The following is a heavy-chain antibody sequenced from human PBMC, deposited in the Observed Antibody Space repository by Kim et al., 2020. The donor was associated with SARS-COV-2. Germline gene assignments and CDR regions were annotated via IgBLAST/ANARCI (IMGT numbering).Heavy chain of an antibody. CDR2: IYYSGST. V-gene: IGHV4-59*01. Sequence: SETLSLTCTVSGGSISSYYWSWIRQPPGKGLEWIGYIYYSGSTNYNPSLKSRVTISVDTSKNQFSLKLSSVTAADTAVYYCARDLAASYYYYYGMDGWGQGTTVTVSS. D-gene: IGHD6-25*01. CDR3: ARDLAASYYYYYGMDG. CDR1: GGSISSYY. J-gene: IGHJ6*02.